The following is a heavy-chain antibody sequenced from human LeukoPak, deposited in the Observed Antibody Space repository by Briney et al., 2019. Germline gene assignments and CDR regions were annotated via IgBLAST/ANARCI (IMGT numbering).Heavy chain of an antibody. CDR3: ARESQNVLRCFDWLLGYWTPVDY. V-gene: IGHV4-4*07. D-gene: IGHD3-9*01. J-gene: IGHJ4*02. Sequence: SETLSLTCTVSGGSISSYYWSWIRQPAGKGLEWIGRIYTSGSTNYNPSLKSRVTMSVDTSKNQFSLKLSSVTAADTAVYYCARESQNVLRCFDWLLGYWTPVDYWGQGTLVTVSS. CDR2: IYTSGST. CDR1: GGSISSYY.